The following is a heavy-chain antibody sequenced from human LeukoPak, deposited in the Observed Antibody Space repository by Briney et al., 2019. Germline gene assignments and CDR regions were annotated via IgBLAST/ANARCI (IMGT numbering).Heavy chain of an antibody. D-gene: IGHD4-11*01. CDR1: GYTFTGYY. CDR2: INPNSGGT. V-gene: IGHV1-2*06. Sequence: ASVKVSCKASGYTFTGYYMHWVRQAPGQGLEWMGRINPNSGGTNYAQKFQGRVTMTRDTSISTAYMELSRPRSDDTAVYYCAREHDYRQEDYYYGMDVWGQGTTVTVSS. CDR3: AREHDYRQEDYYYGMDV. J-gene: IGHJ6*02.